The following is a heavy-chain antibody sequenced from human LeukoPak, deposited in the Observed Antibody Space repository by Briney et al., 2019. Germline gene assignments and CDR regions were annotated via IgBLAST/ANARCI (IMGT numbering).Heavy chain of an antibody. V-gene: IGHV3-21*01. J-gene: IGHJ4*02. CDR3: ARGMTTVTSLGYYFDY. Sequence: PGGSLRLSCAASGFTFSSYSMNWVRQAPGKGLEWVSSISGSNSYIYYADSVKGRFTISRDNAKNSLYLQMNSLRAEDTAVYYCARGMTTVTSLGYYFDYWGQGTLVTVSS. CDR2: ISGSNSYI. D-gene: IGHD4-17*01. CDR1: GFTFSSYS.